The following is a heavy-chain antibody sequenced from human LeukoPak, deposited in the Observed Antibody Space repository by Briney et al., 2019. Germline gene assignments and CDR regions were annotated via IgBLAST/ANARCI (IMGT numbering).Heavy chain of an antibody. CDR1: GFTFSSYW. D-gene: IGHD3-22*01. V-gene: IGHV3-7*01. CDR2: IKQDGSEK. CDR3: ARGVLYYYDSSGPATY. J-gene: IGHJ4*02. Sequence: PGGSLRLSCAASGFTFSSYWMSWVRQAPGKGLEWVANIKQDGSEKYYVDSVKGRFTIPRDNAKNSLYLQMNSLRAEDTAVYYCARGVLYYYDSSGPATYWGQGTLVTVSS.